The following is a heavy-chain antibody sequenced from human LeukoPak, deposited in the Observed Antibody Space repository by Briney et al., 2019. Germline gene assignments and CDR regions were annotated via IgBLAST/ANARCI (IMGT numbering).Heavy chain of an antibody. CDR3: ARLQTYSNYGVQWFAP. Sequence: SETLSLTCTVSGGSISSSSYYWGWIRQPPGKGLEWIGSIYYSGSTYYNPSLKSRVTISVDTSKNQFSLKLSSVTAADTAVYYCARLQTYSNYGVQWFAPWGQGTLVTVSS. CDR2: IYYSGST. D-gene: IGHD4-11*01. V-gene: IGHV4-39*01. J-gene: IGHJ5*02. CDR1: GGSISSSSYY.